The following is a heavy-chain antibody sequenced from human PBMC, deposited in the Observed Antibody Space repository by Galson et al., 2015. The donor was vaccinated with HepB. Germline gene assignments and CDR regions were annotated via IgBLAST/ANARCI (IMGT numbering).Heavy chain of an antibody. J-gene: IGHJ4*02. CDR2: VSTNGGTT. V-gene: IGHV3-64D*06. D-gene: IGHD6-19*01. Sequence: SLRLSCAASGFTFSNFAIHWVRQAPGKGLEFVSAVSTNGGTTYYADSVKGRFTISRDNSKNTIYLQMSSLRTEDTAVYYCAKEWSSGWYGFDNWGRGTLVTVSS. CDR1: GFTFSNFA. CDR3: AKEWSSGWYGFDN.